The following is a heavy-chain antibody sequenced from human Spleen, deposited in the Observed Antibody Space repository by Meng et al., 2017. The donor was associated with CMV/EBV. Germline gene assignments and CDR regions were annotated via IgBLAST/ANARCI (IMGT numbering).Heavy chain of an antibody. D-gene: IGHD1-26*01. CDR1: GYTFDNHG. Sequence: ASVKVSCKASGYTFDNHGVNWVRQAPGQGLVWMGWISVYDDKTYYAQNFQGRVTMTTDTSTSTAYMELRSLRSDDTAVYFCARDHNSGSYEGDSFDIWGQGTMVTVSS. CDR2: ISVYDDKT. V-gene: IGHV1-18*01. CDR3: ARDHNSGSYEGDSFDI. J-gene: IGHJ3*02.